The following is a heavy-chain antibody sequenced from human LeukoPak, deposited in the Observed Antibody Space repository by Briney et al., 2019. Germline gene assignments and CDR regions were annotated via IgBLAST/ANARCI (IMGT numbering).Heavy chain of an antibody. V-gene: IGHV3-21*01. CDR1: GFTFSSYS. CDR2: ISGSTIYI. Sequence: GGSLRLSCAASGFTFSSYSMNWVRQAPGKGLEWVSSISGSTIYIHYADSVKGRFTISRDNAKNSLYLQMNNLRAEDTAVYYCASVHYAMDVWGQGTTVTVSS. J-gene: IGHJ6*02. CDR3: ASVHYAMDV.